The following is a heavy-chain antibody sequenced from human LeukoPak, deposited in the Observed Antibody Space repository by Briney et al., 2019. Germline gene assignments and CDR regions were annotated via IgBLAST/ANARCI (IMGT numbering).Heavy chain of an antibody. CDR1: GYTFTSYC. J-gene: IGHJ6*03. Sequence: ASVKVSCKTSGYTFTSYCLSWVRQAPGQGLEWMGCNITYNGNTYYSQKLQGRVTMTTDTSTSTAYMELRSLRSDDTAVYYCAKTTVTSEEYFCYYMDVWGKGTTVTVSS. V-gene: IGHV1-18*01. CDR2: NITYNGNT. CDR3: AKTTVTSEEYFCYYMDV. D-gene: IGHD4-17*01.